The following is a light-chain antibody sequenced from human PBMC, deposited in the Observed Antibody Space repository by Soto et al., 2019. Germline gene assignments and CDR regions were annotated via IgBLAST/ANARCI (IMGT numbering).Light chain of an antibody. CDR1: QSIGTY. CDR3: QQSYSTSVT. Sequence: DIQMTQSPSSLSASVGDSVTITCWASQSIGTYLSWYQQEPGRAPKLLIYAASNLQSGVPSRFSGSGSGTDFTLTISSLQPEDYATYYCQQSYSTSVTFGGGTKVEIK. CDR2: AAS. J-gene: IGKJ4*01. V-gene: IGKV1-39*01.